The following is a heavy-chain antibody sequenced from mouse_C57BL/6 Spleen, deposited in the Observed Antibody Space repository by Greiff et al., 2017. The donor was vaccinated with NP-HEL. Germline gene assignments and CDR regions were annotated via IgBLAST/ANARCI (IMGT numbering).Heavy chain of an antibody. J-gene: IGHJ1*03. CDR2: IDPENGDT. CDR1: GFNIKDDY. V-gene: IGHV14-4*01. CDR3: TTYYYGRSPYWYFDV. D-gene: IGHD1-1*01. Sequence: EVQLQQSGAELVRPGASVKLSCTASGFNIKDDYMHWVKQRPEQGLEWIGWIDPENGDTEYASKFQGKATITADTSSNTAYLQLSSLTSEDTAVYYCTTYYYGRSPYWYFDVWGTGTTVTVSS.